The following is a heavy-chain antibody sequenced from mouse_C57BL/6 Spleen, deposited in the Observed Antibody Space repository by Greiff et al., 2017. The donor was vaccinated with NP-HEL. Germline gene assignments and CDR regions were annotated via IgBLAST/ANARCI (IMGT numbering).Heavy chain of an antibody. CDR1: GFTFSSYG. CDR2: ISSGGSYT. CDR3: ARQDGYYAMDY. Sequence: EVQRVESGGDLVKPGGSLKLSCAASGFTFSSYGMSWVRQTPDKRLEWVATISSGGSYTYYPDSVKGRFTISRDNAKNTLYLQMSSLKSEDTAMYYCARQDGYYAMDYWGQGTSVTGSS. J-gene: IGHJ4*01. V-gene: IGHV5-6*01. D-gene: IGHD2-3*01.